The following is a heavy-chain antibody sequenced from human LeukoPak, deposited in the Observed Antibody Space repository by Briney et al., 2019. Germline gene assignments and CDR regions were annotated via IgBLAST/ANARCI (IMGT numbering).Heavy chain of an antibody. CDR3: ARLGEGESD. CDR1: GCSISISTYS. Sequence: SETLSLTCTVSGCSISISTYSWSWIRPPPGKGLEWIGTIYYSGSTYYNPSLKSQVIITVDTSKSQFSLKLSSRTAADTAMYYCARLGEGESDWGEG. D-gene: IGHD1-26*01. CDR2: IYYSGST. V-gene: IGHV4-39*01. J-gene: IGHJ4*02.